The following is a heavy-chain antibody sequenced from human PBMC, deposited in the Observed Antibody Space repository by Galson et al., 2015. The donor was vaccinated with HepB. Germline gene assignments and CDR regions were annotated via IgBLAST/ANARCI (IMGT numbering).Heavy chain of an antibody. J-gene: IGHJ4*02. CDR3: ARATYGGWNGFDY. Sequence: SLRLSCAASGITFSGCSMNWVRQAPGKGLEWVSYISSSGTGIHYADSVKGRFTISRDNAKNSPYLQMNSLRDEDTAVYYCARATYGGWNGFDYWGQGTLVTVSS. CDR2: ISSSGTGI. CDR1: GITFSGCS. V-gene: IGHV3-48*02. D-gene: IGHD4/OR15-4a*01.